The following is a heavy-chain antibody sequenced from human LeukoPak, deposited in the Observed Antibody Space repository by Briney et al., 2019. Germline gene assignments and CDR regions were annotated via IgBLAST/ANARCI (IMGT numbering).Heavy chain of an antibody. D-gene: IGHD3-16*01. CDR2: IYYSGST. CDR3: ARGGITLLAFDI. CDR1: GGSISSGDYY. V-gene: IGHV4-30-4*01. Sequence: SETLSLTCTVSGGSISSGDYYWSWIRQPPGKGLEWIGYIYYSGSTYYNPSLKSRVTISVDTSKNQFSLKLSSVTAADTAVYYCARGGITLLAFDIWGQGTMVTVSS. J-gene: IGHJ3*02.